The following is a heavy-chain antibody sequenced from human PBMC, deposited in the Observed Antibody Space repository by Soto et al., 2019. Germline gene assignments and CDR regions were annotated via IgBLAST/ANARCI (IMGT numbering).Heavy chain of an antibody. Sequence: GGSLRLSCAASGFTFSSCSMNWVRQAPGKGLEWVSYISSSSTTIYYADSVKGRFTISRDNAKNSLYLQMNSLRDEDTAVYYCARDTSSGWQIDYWGQGALVTVSS. CDR1: GFTFSSCS. D-gene: IGHD6-19*01. J-gene: IGHJ4*02. CDR2: ISSSSTTI. V-gene: IGHV3-48*02. CDR3: ARDTSSGWQIDY.